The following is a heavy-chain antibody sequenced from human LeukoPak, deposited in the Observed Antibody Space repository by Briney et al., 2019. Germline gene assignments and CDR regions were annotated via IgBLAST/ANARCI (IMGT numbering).Heavy chain of an antibody. CDR2: ISSSSSYI. CDR1: GFTFSSYS. V-gene: IGHV3-21*01. D-gene: IGHD2-15*01. Sequence: KTGGSLRLSCAASGFTFSSYSMNWVRQAPGKGLEWVSSISSSSSYIYYADSVKDRFTISRDNAKNSLYLQMNSLRAEDTAVYYCARGSYCSGGSCFDYWGQGTLVTVSS. CDR3: ARGSYCSGGSCFDY. J-gene: IGHJ4*02.